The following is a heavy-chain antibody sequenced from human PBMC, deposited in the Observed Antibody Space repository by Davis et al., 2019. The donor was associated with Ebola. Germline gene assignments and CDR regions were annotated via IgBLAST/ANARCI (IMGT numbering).Heavy chain of an antibody. V-gene: IGHV3-74*01. J-gene: IGHJ5*02. Sequence: GESLKISCAASGFTFSSYWMSWVRQAPGKGLVWVSRINSDGSSTSYADSVKGRFTISRDNAKNTLYVQMNSLRAEDTAVYYCARGNRYCSGDTCANWLDPWGQGTLVTVSS. CDR2: INSDGSST. D-gene: IGHD2-15*01. CDR3: ARGNRYCSGDTCANWLDP. CDR1: GFTFSSYW.